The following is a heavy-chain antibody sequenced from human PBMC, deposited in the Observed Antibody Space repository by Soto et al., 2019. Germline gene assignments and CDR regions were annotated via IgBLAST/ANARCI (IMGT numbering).Heavy chain of an antibody. CDR3: AKGKAYYYDSSGYAIDY. V-gene: IGHV3-30*18. Sequence: GGSLRLSCAASGFTFSSYGMHWVRQAPGKGLEWVAVISYDGSNKYYADSVKGRFTISRDNSKNTLYLQMNSLRAEDTAVYYCAKGKAYYYDSSGYAIDYWGQGTMVTVSS. CDR2: ISYDGSNK. D-gene: IGHD3-22*01. J-gene: IGHJ4*02. CDR1: GFTFSSYG.